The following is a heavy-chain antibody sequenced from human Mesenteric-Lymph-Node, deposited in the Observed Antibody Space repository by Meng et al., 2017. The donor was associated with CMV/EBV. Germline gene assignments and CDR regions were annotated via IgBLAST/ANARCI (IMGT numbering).Heavy chain of an antibody. V-gene: IGHV4-39*01. CDR3: ARPFPSWQSPRLDPFGA. J-gene: IGHJ5*02. CDR2: VHYTGST. CDR1: GDSISSFSS. D-gene: IGHD6-19*01. Sequence: RRETGPGQGTPPETLPLPCTVSGDSISSFSSWGWIRQPPGRGLEWIGSVHYTGSTYYSPSLKSRVTVSVDTSKNQFSLRLTSVTAADTAVYYCARPFPSWQSPRLDPFGAWGQGTLVTVSS.